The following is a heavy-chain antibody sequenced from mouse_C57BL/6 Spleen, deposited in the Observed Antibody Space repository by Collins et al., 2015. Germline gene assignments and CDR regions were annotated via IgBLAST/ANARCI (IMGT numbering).Heavy chain of an antibody. CDR1: GYSITSDYA. D-gene: IGHD2-4*01. CDR2: ISYSGST. J-gene: IGHJ4*01. Sequence: DVQLQESGPGLVKPSQSLSLTCTVTGYSITSDYAWNWIRQFPGNKLEWMGYISYSGSTSYNPSLKSRISITRDTSKNQFFLQLNSVTTEDTATYYCARYDYDYDRSAMDYWGQGTSVTVSS. CDR3: ARYDYDYDRSAMDY. V-gene: IGHV3-2*02.